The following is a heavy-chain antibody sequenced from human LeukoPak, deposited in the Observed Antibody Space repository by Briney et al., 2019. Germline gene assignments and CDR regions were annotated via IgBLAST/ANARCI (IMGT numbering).Heavy chain of an antibody. V-gene: IGHV3-48*01. D-gene: IGHD1-14*01. J-gene: IGHJ4*02. CDR1: GYIFSSYS. Sequence: GGSLRLSCAASGYIFSSYSMNWVRQAPGKGLEWVSYISSSSSSIYYADAVKGRFTISRDNAKNSLYLQMNSLRAEDTAVYYCARVYRRYFDYWGQGTLVTVSS. CDR3: ARVYRRYFDY. CDR2: ISSSSSSI.